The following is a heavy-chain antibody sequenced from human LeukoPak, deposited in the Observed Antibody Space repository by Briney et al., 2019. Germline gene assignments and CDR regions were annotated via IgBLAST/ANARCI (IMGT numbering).Heavy chain of an antibody. CDR1: GYTFTSYG. V-gene: IGHV1-18*01. CDR3: ASVRRYYDYVWGSYRYTGPFDY. J-gene: IGHJ4*02. D-gene: IGHD3-16*02. Sequence: ASVKVSCKASGYTFTSYGISWVRQAPGQGLEWMGWISAYNGNTNYAQKLQGRVTMTTDTSTSTAYVELRSLRSDDTAVYYCASVRRYYDYVWGSYRYTGPFDYWGQGTLVTVSS. CDR2: ISAYNGNT.